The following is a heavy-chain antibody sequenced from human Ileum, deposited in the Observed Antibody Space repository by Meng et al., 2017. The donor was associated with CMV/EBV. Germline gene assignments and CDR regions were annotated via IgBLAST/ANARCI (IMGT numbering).Heavy chain of an antibody. CDR3: AREVGYCSSTSCYRYYYYGMDV. V-gene: IGHV3-7*01. CDR1: GFTFSSYW. Sequence: GESLKISCAASGFTFSSYWMSWVRQAPGKGLEWVANIKQDGSEKYYVDSVKGRFTISRDNAKNSLYLQMNSLRAEDTAVYYCAREVGYCSSTSCYRYYYYGMDVWGQGTTVT. CDR2: IKQDGSEK. D-gene: IGHD2-2*01. J-gene: IGHJ6*01.